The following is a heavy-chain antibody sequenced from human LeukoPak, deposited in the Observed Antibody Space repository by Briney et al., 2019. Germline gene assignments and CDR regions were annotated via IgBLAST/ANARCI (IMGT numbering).Heavy chain of an antibody. D-gene: IGHD3-3*01. CDR3: ARSSTITIFGVLNWFDP. CDR1: GGSISSYY. Sequence: PSETLSLTCTVSGGSISSYYWSWIRQPPGKGLEWIGYIYTSGSTNYNPSLKSRVTISVDTSKNQFSLTLNSVTAADTAVYYCARSSTITIFGVLNWFDPWGQGTLVTVSS. J-gene: IGHJ5*02. CDR2: IYTSGST. V-gene: IGHV4-4*09.